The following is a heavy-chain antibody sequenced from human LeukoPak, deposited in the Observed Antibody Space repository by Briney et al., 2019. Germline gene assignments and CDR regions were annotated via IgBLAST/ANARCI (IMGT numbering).Heavy chain of an antibody. Sequence: GGSLRLSCVASGFTFTNFWMSWVRQAPGKGPEWVANINRSGREKNCVDSVKGRFTISRDNAKNSLYLQMDSLRAEDTAVYYCATDKDCSGGDCYSRPFAFWGPGTLVTVSS. J-gene: IGHJ4*02. CDR1: GFTFTNFW. CDR3: ATDKDCSGGDCYSRPFAF. V-gene: IGHV3-7*01. CDR2: INRSGREK. D-gene: IGHD2-15*01.